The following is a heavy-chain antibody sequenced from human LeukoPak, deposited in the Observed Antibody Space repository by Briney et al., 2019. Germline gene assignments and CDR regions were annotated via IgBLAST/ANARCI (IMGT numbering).Heavy chain of an antibody. V-gene: IGHV4-31*03. J-gene: IGHJ5*02. D-gene: IGHD3-10*01. CDR1: GGSISSGGYY. Sequence: PSETLSLTCTVSGGSISSGGYYWSWIRQHPGKGLEWIGYIYYSGSTYYNPSLKSRVTISVDTSKNQFSLKLSSVTAADTAVYYCARDSYYGSGRYSWFDPWGQGTLVTVS. CDR2: IYYSGST. CDR3: ARDSYYGSGRYSWFDP.